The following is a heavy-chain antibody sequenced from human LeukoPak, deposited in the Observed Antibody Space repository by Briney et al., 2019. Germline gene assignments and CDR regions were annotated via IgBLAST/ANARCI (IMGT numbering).Heavy chain of an antibody. CDR1: GFTFSSYA. V-gene: IGHV3-23*01. CDR2: ISGSGGGT. Sequence: PGGSLRLSCAASGFTFSSYAMSWVRQAPGKGLEWVSAISGSGGGTYYADSVKGRFTISRDNSKNTLYLQMNSLRAEDTAVYYCATSCGGDCYSDYYYYMDVWGKGTTVTISS. CDR3: ATSCGGDCYSDYYYYMDV. D-gene: IGHD2-21*02. J-gene: IGHJ6*03.